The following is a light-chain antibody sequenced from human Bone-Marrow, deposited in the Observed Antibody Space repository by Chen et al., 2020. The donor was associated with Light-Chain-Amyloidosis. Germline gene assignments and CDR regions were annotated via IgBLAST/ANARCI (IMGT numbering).Light chain of an antibody. CDR1: SSDVGGDNH. CDR3: SSYTITNTLV. Sequence: ALTPPASVPGSPGQSITLSCTRTSSDVGGDNHVSWYQQHPDKAPKLMIYEVTNRPSWVPDRFSGSKSDNTASLTISGLQTEDEADYFCSSYTITNTLVFGSGTRVTVL. J-gene: IGLJ1*01. CDR2: EVT. V-gene: IGLV2-14*01.